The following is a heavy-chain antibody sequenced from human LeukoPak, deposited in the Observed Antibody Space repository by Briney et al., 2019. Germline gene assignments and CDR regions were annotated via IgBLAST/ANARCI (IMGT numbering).Heavy chain of an antibody. Sequence: ASVKVSCKASGYTFTGYCMHWVRQAPGQGLEWMGWINPDSGGTRYAQKFQGRVTMTRDTSIRTAYMELSRLRSDDTAVYYCAKDLGSGSYQPSDYWGQGTLVTVSS. V-gene: IGHV1-2*02. J-gene: IGHJ4*02. CDR1: GYTFTGYC. CDR3: AKDLGSGSYQPSDY. CDR2: INPDSGGT. D-gene: IGHD1-26*01.